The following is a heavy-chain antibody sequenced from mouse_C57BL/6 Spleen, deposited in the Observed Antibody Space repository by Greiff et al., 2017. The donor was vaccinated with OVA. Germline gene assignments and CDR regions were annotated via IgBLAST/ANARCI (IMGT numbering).Heavy chain of an antibody. CDR1: GYTFTSYW. V-gene: IGHV1-53*01. Sequence: VQLQQPGTELVKPGASVKLSCKASGYTFTSYWMHWVKQRPGQGLEWIGNINPSNGGTNYNEKFKSKATLTVDKSSSTAYMQLSSLTSEDSAVYYCARSIYGSSFYYAMDYWGQGTSVTVSS. D-gene: IGHD1-1*01. CDR3: ARSIYGSSFYYAMDY. CDR2: INPSNGGT. J-gene: IGHJ4*01.